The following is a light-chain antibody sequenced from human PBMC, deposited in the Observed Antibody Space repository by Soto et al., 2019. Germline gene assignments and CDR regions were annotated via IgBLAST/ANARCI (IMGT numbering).Light chain of an antibody. V-gene: IGKV3-11*01. CDR2: DAS. CDR1: QSVTTN. CDR3: QHRSEWPVS. Sequence: EVVMTQSPATLSVSPGERVTFSCRASQSVTTNLAWYQHKPGQSPRLLISDASTGASGIPPRFSGSGSATDFTLTISSLEPEDFAVYYCQHRSEWPVSFGQGTRLESK. J-gene: IGKJ5*01.